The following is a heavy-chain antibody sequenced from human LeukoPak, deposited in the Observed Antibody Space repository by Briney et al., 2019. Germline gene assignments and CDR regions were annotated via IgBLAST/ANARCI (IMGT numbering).Heavy chain of an antibody. CDR1: GGTFSSYA. V-gene: IGHV1-69*04. J-gene: IGHJ6*02. D-gene: IGHD5-24*01. CDR2: IIPIFGIA. CDR3: ARVAMATMSGYYYYGMDV. Sequence: SVKVSYKASGGTFSSYAISWVRQAPGQGLEWMGRIIPIFGIANYAQKFQGRVTITADKSTSTAYMELSSLRSEDTAVYYCARVAMATMSGYYYYGMDVWGQGTTVTVSS.